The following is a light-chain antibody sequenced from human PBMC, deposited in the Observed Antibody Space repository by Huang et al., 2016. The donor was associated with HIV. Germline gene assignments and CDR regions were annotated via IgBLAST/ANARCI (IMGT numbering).Light chain of an antibody. CDR1: QSVSSSY. J-gene: IGKJ4*01. V-gene: IGKV3-20*01. CDR2: DAS. Sequence: DIVLPSSPGIVSLSPGERATLSCRASQSVSSSYFAWYQQKPGQAPRLLIHDASSRATGIPDRFSGSGSGTDFTLTISRLEPEDVAVYFCQQYGSSPVTFGGGTKLEI. CDR3: QQYGSSPVT.